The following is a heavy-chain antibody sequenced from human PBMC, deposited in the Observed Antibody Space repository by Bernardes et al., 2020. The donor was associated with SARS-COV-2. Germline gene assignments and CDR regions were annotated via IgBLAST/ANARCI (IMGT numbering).Heavy chain of an antibody. CDR3: ARDLVHYDILTGYSLQAAFDL. CDR1: GFTFSSYS. V-gene: IGHV3-21*01. Sequence: GGSLRLSCAASGFTFSSYSMNWVRQAPGKGLEWVSSISSSSSYIYYADSVKGRFTISRDNAKNSLYLQMNSLRAEDTAVYYCARDLVHYDILTGYSLQAAFDLWGRGTLVTVSS. D-gene: IGHD3-9*01. J-gene: IGHJ2*01. CDR2: ISSSSSYI.